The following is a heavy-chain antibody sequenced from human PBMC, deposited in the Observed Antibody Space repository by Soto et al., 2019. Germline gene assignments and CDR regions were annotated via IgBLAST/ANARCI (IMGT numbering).Heavy chain of an antibody. CDR3: ARLKPDFVLLPAATHIENTGGRYMDV. D-gene: IGHD2-2*01. V-gene: IGHV5-51*01. CDR1: GYSFTSYW. Sequence: PGESLKISCKGSGYSFTSYWIGWVRQMPGKGLEWMRIIYPGDSDTRYSPSFQGQVTISADKSISTAYLQWSSLKASDTAIYYCARLKPDFVLLPAATHIENTGGRYMDVWGKGTTVTVSS. CDR2: IYPGDSDT. J-gene: IGHJ6*03.